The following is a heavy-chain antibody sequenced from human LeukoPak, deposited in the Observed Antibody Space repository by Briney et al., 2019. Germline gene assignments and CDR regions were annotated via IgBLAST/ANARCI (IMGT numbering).Heavy chain of an antibody. D-gene: IGHD3-3*01. J-gene: IGHJ4*02. CDR2: IYTSGST. CDR3: ARESKYYDFWSGYYRPTSSFDY. Sequence: PSETLSLTCTVSGGSISSYYWSWIRQPAGKGLEWNGRIYTSGSTNYNPSLKSRVTMSVDTSKNQFSLKLSSVTAADTAVYYCARESKYYDFWSGYYRPTSSFDYWGQGTLVTVSS. CDR1: GGSISSYY. V-gene: IGHV4-4*07.